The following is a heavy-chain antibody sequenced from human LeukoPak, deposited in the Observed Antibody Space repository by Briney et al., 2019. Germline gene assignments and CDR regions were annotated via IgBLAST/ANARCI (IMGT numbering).Heavy chain of an antibody. V-gene: IGHV4-39*01. D-gene: IGHD1-7*01. CDR1: GGSISSSSYY. CDR2: SYYSGST. Sequence: SETLSLTCTVSGGSISSSSYYWGWSRQTPGKGLEWIGSSYYSGSTYYNPSLKSRVTISVDTYKNQFSLKLSSVTAADTAVYYCASLYNWNYVPAGSEYFQHWGQGTLVTVSS. J-gene: IGHJ1*01. CDR3: ASLYNWNYVPAGSEYFQH.